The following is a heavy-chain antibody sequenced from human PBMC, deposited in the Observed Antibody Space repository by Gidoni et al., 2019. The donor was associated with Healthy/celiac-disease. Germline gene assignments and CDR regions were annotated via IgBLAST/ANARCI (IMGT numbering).Heavy chain of an antibody. CDR1: GGSISSGGYY. Sequence: QVQLQESGPGLVKPSQTLSLTCTVSGGSISSGGYYWSWIRQHPGKGLEWIGYIYYSGSTYYNPSLKSRVTISVDTSKNQFSLKLSSVTAADTAVYYCARGNDILTGYALAFDYWGQGTLVTVSS. V-gene: IGHV4-31*03. CDR2: IYYSGST. CDR3: ARGNDILTGYALAFDY. J-gene: IGHJ4*02. D-gene: IGHD3-9*01.